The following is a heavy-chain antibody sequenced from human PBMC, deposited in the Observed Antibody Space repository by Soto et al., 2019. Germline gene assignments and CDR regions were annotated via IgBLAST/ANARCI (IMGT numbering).Heavy chain of an antibody. CDR1: GFIFSDYS. Sequence: GGSLRLSCAASGFIFSDYSMAWVRQTPEKGLKWVSGMSISGEKTFYADSVNGRFTVSRDSSKNTVYLQMNSLRVEDTAVYYCARWSGYGDLWGQGTLVTVSS. CDR3: ARWSGYGDL. CDR2: MSISGEKT. D-gene: IGHD5-12*01. J-gene: IGHJ4*02. V-gene: IGHV3-23*01.